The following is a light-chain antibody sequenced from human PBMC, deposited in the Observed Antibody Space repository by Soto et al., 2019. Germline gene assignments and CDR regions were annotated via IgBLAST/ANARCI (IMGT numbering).Light chain of an antibody. CDR1: QSISTY. CDR3: QQSYSTPPT. CDR2: AAS. V-gene: IGKV1-39*01. Sequence: IHMTHAPSSLSASVGYRVTITCLASQSISTYLNWYQQKPGKAPELMIFAASSLQSGVPSRFSGSGSGTDFTLTISSLQPEDFATYYCQQSYSTPPTFGGGTKVDIK. J-gene: IGKJ4*01.